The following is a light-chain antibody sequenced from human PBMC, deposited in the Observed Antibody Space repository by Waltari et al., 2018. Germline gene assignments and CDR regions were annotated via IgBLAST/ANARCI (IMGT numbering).Light chain of an antibody. Sequence: QSALTQPASLSASPGHSITLPSTGTSTHVLNYNFLTRYQAHPSEAPKLLIYEGSKRPSGVSDRFSVSKSGYTASLTISGLQAEDEADYYCCSYGFSVVFGGGTKLTVL. CDR3: CSYGFSVV. J-gene: IGLJ3*02. V-gene: IGLV2-23*01. CDR2: EGS. CDR1: STHVLNYNF.